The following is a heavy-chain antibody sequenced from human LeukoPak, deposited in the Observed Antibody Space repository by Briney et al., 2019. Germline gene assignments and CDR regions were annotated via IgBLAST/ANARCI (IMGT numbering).Heavy chain of an antibody. CDR1: GGTFSSYA. D-gene: IGHD2-2*02. CDR2: IIPIFGTA. V-gene: IGHV1-69*01. Sequence: SVKVSCKASGGTFSSYAISWVRQAPRQGLEWMGGIIPIFGTANYAQKFQGRVTITADESTSTAYMELSSLRSEDTAVYYCARVYCSSTSCYINYFDYWGQGTLVTVSS. CDR3: ARVYCSSTSCYINYFDY. J-gene: IGHJ4*02.